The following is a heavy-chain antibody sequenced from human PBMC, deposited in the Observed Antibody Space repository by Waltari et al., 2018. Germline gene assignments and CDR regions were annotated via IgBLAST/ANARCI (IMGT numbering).Heavy chain of an antibody. CDR3: ARVDSSGYNGDAFDI. Sequence: QVQLQESGPGLVKPSETLSLTCTVSGGSISSYYWSWIRQPPGKGLEWIGYIYYSGSTNYNPSLKRRVTIAVDTSKNQFSLKLSSVTAADTAVYYCARVDSSGYNGDAFDIWGQGTMVTVSS. D-gene: IGHD3-22*01. CDR1: GGSISSYY. CDR2: IYYSGST. J-gene: IGHJ3*02. V-gene: IGHV4-59*01.